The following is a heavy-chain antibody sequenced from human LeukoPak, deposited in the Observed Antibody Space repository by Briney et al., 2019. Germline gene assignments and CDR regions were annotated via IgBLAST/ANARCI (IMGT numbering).Heavy chain of an antibody. CDR3: ARDQDHYYYYYMDV. CDR1: GYTFTGYY. Sequence: ASVKVSCKASGYTFTGYYMHWVRQAPGQGLEWMGWINPNSGGTNYAQKFQGRVTMTRDTSISTAYMELSRLRSDDTAFYYCARDQDHYYYYYMDVWGKGTTVTVPS. J-gene: IGHJ6*03. V-gene: IGHV1-2*02. CDR2: INPNSGGT.